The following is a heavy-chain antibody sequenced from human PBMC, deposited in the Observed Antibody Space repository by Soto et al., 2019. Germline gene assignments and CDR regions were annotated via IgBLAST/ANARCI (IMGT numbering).Heavy chain of an antibody. V-gene: IGHV3-21*01. J-gene: IGHJ4*02. CDR1: GFTFSSYS. CDR2: ISSSSSYI. D-gene: IGHD6-13*01. Sequence: PGWSLRLSCAASGFTFSSYSMNWVRQAPGKGLEWVSSISSSSSYIYYADSVKGRFTISRDNAKNSLYLQMNSLRAEDTAVYYCARDGRVAAAGFNLFDYWGQGTLVTVSS. CDR3: ARDGRVAAAGFNLFDY.